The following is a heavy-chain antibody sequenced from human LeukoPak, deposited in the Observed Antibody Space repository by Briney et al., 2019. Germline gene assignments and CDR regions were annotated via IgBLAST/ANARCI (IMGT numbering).Heavy chain of an antibody. Sequence: SETLSLTCTVSGGSISSSNYYWGWLRQPPGTGLEWIGTIYYSGSAYYNPSLKSRVTISVDTSKNQFSLKLSSVTAADTAVYYWPRPAYDILTAYYYIDYWGQGTLVTVSS. CDR1: GGSISSSNYY. J-gene: IGHJ4*02. V-gene: IGHV4-39*01. CDR2: IYYSGSA. D-gene: IGHD3-9*01. CDR3: PRPAYDILTAYYYIDY.